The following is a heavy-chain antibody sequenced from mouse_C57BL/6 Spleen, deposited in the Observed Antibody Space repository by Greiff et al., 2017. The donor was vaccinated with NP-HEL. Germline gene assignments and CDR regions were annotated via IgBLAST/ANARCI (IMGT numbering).Heavy chain of an antibody. V-gene: IGHV5-4*01. D-gene: IGHD4-1*01. J-gene: IGHJ3*01. CDR3: AREGLGRGFAY. Sequence: EVHLVESGGGLVKPGGSLKLSCAASGFTFSSYAMSWVRQTPEKRLEWVATISDGGSYTYYPDNVKGRFTISRDNAKNNLYLQMSHLKSEDTAMYYCAREGLGRGFAYWGQGTLVTVSA. CDR1: GFTFSSYA. CDR2: ISDGGSYT.